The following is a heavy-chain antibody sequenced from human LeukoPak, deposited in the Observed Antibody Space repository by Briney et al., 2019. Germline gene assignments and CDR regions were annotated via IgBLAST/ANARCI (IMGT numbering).Heavy chain of an antibody. CDR2: ISSISRYI. CDR1: GFTFSSYS. J-gene: IGHJ4*02. Sequence: GGSLRLSGAASGFTFSSYSMNGVRQAPGKGREWVSSISSISRYIYYADPVKGRFTSSRDNAKNSLYLQMNSLRAEDTAVYYCARDQGLMVYAISHYFDYWGQGTLVTVSS. D-gene: IGHD2-8*01. V-gene: IGHV3-21*01. CDR3: ARDQGLMVYAISHYFDY.